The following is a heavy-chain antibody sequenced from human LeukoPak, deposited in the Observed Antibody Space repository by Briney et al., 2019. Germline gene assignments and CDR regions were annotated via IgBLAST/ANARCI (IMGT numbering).Heavy chain of an antibody. CDR1: GYSISSGYY. J-gene: IGHJ3*02. CDR2: IYHSGST. CDR3: ARASGGGDFNDAFDI. V-gene: IGHV4-38-2*02. Sequence: SETLSLTCTVSGYSISSGYYWGWIRQPPGKGLEWIGSIYHSGSTYYNPSLKGRVTISVDTCKNQFSLKMSSVTAADTAVYYCARASGGGDFNDAFDIWGQGTMVTVSS. D-gene: IGHD2-21*01.